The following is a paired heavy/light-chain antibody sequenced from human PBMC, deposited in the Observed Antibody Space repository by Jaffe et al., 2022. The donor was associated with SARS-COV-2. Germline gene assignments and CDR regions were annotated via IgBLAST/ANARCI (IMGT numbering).Light chain of an antibody. CDR2: EVS. CDR1: SSDIGGYNY. CDR3: NSYAGNNWV. V-gene: IGLV2-8*01. J-gene: IGLJ3*02. Sequence: QSALTQPPSASGSPGQSVTISCTGTSSDIGGYNYVSWYQQHPGKAPKLMIYEVSKRPSGVPDRFSGSKSGNTASLTVSGLQAEDEADYYCNSYAGNNWVFGGGTKLTVL.
Heavy chain of an antibody. J-gene: IGHJ4*02. D-gene: IGHD1-26*01. CDR2: TISNGRDK. CDR3: AKDRTGSYVFDY. Sequence: QVQLVESGGGVVQPGRSLRLSCAASGFTFSTYAMHWVRQAPGKGLEWVAVTISNGRDKHYADSVKGRFTISRDNSKNTLYLQMNSLRVEDTAVYYCAKDRTGSYVFDYCGQGTLVTVSS. CDR1: GFTFSTYA. V-gene: IGHV3-30-3*01.